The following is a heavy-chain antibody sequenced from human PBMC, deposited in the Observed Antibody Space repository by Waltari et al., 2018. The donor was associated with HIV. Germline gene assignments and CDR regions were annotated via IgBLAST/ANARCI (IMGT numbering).Heavy chain of an antibody. CDR2: IYPGGDT. CDR3: ARGIRYLGP. Sequence: AESGGPLIQPGGSLRLSCVVDVFFVSSTYMTWVRQSPDTSLEWLAVIYPGGDTYYGESVKGRFTLSRDNSKNTVFLQMNNLVFDDTALYFCARGIRYLGPWGRGTRVTVSS. V-gene: IGHV3-53*05. CDR1: VFFVSSTY. J-gene: IGHJ5*02. D-gene: IGHD3-9*01.